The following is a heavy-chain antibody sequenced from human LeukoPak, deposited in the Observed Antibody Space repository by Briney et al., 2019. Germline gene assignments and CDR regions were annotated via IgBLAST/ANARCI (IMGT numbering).Heavy chain of an antibody. CDR3: ASRTYYYGSGSYWNY. V-gene: IGHV4-34*01. CDR2: INHSGST. Sequence: SETLSLTCAVYGGSFSGYYWSWIRQPPGKGLEWIGEINHSGSTNYNPSLKSRVTISVDTSKNQFSLKLSSVTAADTAVYYCASRTYYYGSGSYWNYWDQGTLVTVSS. CDR1: GGSFSGYY. D-gene: IGHD3-10*01. J-gene: IGHJ4*02.